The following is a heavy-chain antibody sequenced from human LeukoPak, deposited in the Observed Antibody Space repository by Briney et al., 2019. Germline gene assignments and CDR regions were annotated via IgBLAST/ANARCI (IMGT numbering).Heavy chain of an antibody. CDR3: ARVPHSGSYTFDF. Sequence: SGTLSLTCAVSGGSISTSNWWSWVRPPPGKGLEWIGEIYHSGSTNYNPSLKSRVTISVDKSKNQFSLKLSSVTAADTAVYFCARVPHSGSYTFDFWGQGTLVTVSS. CDR2: IYHSGST. V-gene: IGHV4-4*02. J-gene: IGHJ4*02. CDR1: GGSISTSNW. D-gene: IGHD1-26*01.